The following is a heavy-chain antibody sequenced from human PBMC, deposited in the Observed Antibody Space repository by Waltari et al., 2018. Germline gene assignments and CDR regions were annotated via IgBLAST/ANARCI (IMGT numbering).Heavy chain of an antibody. CDR1: GGSISSSSYY. J-gene: IGHJ3*02. CDR3: ARDPGRTTVTTGDAFDI. D-gene: IGHD4-17*01. CDR2: IYYSGGT. Sequence: QLQLQESGPGLVKPSETLSLTCTVSGGSISSSSYYWGWIRQPPGKGLEWIGSIYYSGGTYNNPALKSRVTISVDSSKNQCSRKLSSVTAADTAVYYCARDPGRTTVTTGDAFDIWGQGTMVTVSS. V-gene: IGHV4-39*07.